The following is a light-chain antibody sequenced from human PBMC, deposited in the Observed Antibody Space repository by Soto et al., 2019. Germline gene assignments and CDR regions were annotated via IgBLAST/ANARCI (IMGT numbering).Light chain of an antibody. J-gene: IGKJ1*01. Sequence: EIVLTQSPGTLSLSPGDRATLSCRASQSVGSNYLGWYQQKPGQTPRLLIYGTSNRATGIPDRFSGSGSGTELTLTISRLEPEDFAVDYCQQYSNSPPWTFGQGTKVEIK. CDR3: QQYSNSPPWT. CDR1: QSVGSNY. V-gene: IGKV3-20*01. CDR2: GTS.